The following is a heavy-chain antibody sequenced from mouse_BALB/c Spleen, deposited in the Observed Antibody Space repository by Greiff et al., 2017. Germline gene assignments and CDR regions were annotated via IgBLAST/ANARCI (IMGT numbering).Heavy chain of an antibody. D-gene: IGHD2-3*01. J-gene: IGHJ2*01. CDR2: IWAGGST. CDR3: ATRWSYYFDY. CDR1: GFSLTSYG. Sequence: VKLMESGPGLVAPSQSLSITCTVSGFSLTSYGVHWVRQPPGKGLEWLGVIWAGGSTNYNSALMSRLSISKDNSKSQVFLKMNSLQTDDTAMYYCATRWSYYFDYWGQGTTLTVSS. V-gene: IGHV2-9*02.